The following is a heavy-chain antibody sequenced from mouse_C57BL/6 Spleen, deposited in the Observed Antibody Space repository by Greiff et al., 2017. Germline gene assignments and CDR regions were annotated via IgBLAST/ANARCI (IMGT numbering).Heavy chain of an antibody. D-gene: IGHD4-1*01. Sequence: QVQLQQPGAELVRPGSSVKLSCKASGYTFTSYWMHWVKQRPIQGLEWIGNIDPSDSETHYNQKFKDKATLTVDKSSRTAYMQLSSLTSEDSAVYYCAREGSPWGFAYWGQGTLVTVSA. J-gene: IGHJ3*01. V-gene: IGHV1-52*01. CDR1: GYTFTSYW. CDR3: AREGSPWGFAY. CDR2: IDPSDSET.